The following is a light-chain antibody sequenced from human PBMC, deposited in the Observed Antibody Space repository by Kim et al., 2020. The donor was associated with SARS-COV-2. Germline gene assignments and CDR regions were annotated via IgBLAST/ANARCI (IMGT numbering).Light chain of an antibody. J-gene: IGKJ1*01. CDR2: GAF. Sequence: SPGERATPSCRASQSVSSSYLAWYQQKPGQAPRLLIYGAFNRATGFPDRFSASGSGTDFTLTISRLEPEDFAVYYCHHYGSSLWTFGQGTKVDIK. V-gene: IGKV3-20*01. CDR3: HHYGSSLWT. CDR1: QSVSSSY.